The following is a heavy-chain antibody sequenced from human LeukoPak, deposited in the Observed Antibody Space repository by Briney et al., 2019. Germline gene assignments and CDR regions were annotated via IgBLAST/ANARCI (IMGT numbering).Heavy chain of an antibody. Sequence: PSETLSLTCAVYGGSFSGYYWSWIRQPPGKGLEWIGEINHSGSTNYNPSLKSRVTISVDTSKNQFSLKLSSVTAADTAVYYCARCGYCSSTSCYCFDYWGQGTLVTVSS. J-gene: IGHJ4*02. D-gene: IGHD2-2*03. CDR1: GGSFSGYY. CDR3: ARCGYCSSTSCYCFDY. V-gene: IGHV4-34*01. CDR2: INHSGST.